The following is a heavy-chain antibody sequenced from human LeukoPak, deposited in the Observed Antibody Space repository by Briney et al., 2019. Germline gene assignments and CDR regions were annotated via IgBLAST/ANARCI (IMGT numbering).Heavy chain of an antibody. CDR1: VYTFTIYG. D-gene: IGHD5-18*01. J-gene: IGHJ4*02. CDR3: ARDSLMGYSYAKTDY. CDR2: INGYNANT. V-gene: IGHV1-18*01. Sequence: VASVKVSCKASVYTFTIYGITWVRQAPGQGLEWMGWINGYNANTNYAQKLQSRVTMTTDTSTSTAYMELRSLRSDDTAVYYCARDSLMGYSYAKTDYWGQGTLVTVSS.